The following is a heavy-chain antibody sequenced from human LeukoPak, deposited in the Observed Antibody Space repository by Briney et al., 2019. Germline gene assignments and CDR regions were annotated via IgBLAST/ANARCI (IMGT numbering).Heavy chain of an antibody. J-gene: IGHJ4*02. CDR1: GFTFSSYA. CDR3: AKGRGTTVTIAANY. Sequence: GGSLRLSCAASGFTFSSYAMSWVRQAPGKGLEWVSSISGSNDNTYYADSVKDRFTISRDNSKNTLSLQMNSLRAEDTAVYYCAKGRGTTVTIAANYWGQATQVTVSS. CDR2: ISGSNDNT. D-gene: IGHD4-17*01. V-gene: IGHV3-23*01.